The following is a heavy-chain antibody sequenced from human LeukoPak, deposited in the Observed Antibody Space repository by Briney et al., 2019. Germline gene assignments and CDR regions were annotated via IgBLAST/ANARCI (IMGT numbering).Heavy chain of an antibody. CDR3: AREGGPLTGVLDAFDL. CDR1: GFPFKTYD. J-gene: IGHJ3*01. V-gene: IGHV3-20*04. Sequence: GGSLRLSCEASGFPFKTYDMAGVRQAPGKGLEWVAGIDWEGGRTGFAESVKGGFTISRDTVRNFLYLEVNSLRAEDTALYFCAREGGPLTGVLDAFDLWGQGTMVIVSS. D-gene: IGHD2-8*02. CDR2: IDWEGGRT.